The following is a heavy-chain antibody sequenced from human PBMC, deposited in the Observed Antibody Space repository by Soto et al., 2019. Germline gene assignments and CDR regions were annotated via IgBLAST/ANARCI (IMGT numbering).Heavy chain of an antibody. CDR2: ISAYNGNT. Sequence: QVQLVQSGAAVKKPGASVKVSCKASGYTFTSYGISWVRQAPGQGLEWMGWISAYNGNTNYAQKLQGRVTMTTDTSTSPAYMELRSLRADDTAVYYWARSSLGYCSGGSCYGSNWFAPWGQGTLVTVSS. D-gene: IGHD2-15*01. V-gene: IGHV1-18*01. J-gene: IGHJ5*02. CDR3: ARSSLGYCSGGSCYGSNWFAP. CDR1: GYTFTSYG.